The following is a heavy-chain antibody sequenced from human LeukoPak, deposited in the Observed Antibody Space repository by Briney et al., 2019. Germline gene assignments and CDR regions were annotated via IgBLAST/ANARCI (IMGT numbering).Heavy chain of an antibody. Sequence: GGSLRLSCAASGFTFSSYGMHWVRQAPGKGLEWVAVIWYDGSNKYYADSVKGRFTISRDNSKNTLYLQMNSLRAEDTAVYYCARAQIFRRFGGPFDYWGQGTLVTVSS. CDR1: GFTFSSYG. CDR3: ARAQIFRRFGGPFDY. CDR2: IWYDGSNK. D-gene: IGHD3-10*01. J-gene: IGHJ4*02. V-gene: IGHV3-33*08.